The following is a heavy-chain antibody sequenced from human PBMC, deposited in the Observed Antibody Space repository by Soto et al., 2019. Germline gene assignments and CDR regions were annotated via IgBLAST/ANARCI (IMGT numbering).Heavy chain of an antibody. CDR1: GFTFSSYA. J-gene: IGHJ6*02. D-gene: IGHD1-26*01. CDR2: ISGSGGST. CDR3: AKDLKWELLPWYYYGMDV. V-gene: IGHV3-23*01. Sequence: GGSLRLSCAASGFTFSSYAMSWVRQAPGKGLEWVSAISGSGGSTYYADSVKGRFTISRDNSKNTLYLQMNSLRAEDTAVYYCAKDLKWELLPWYYYGMDVWGQGTTVTVSS.